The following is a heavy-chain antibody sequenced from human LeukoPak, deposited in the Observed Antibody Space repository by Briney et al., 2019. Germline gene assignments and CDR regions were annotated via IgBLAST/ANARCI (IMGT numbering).Heavy chain of an antibody. CDR2: MNPNSGNT. J-gene: IGHJ4*02. CDR3: ARGLSLDS. CDR1: GYTLTSPD. Sequence: ASLRVSCKASGYTLTSPDINWVRQATGQGLEWMGWMNPNSGNTGYAQKFQGRVPMTRDTSISTAYMELSSLRSEDTAVYYCARGLSLDSWGQGTLVTAS. V-gene: IGHV1-8*01. D-gene: IGHD2/OR15-2a*01.